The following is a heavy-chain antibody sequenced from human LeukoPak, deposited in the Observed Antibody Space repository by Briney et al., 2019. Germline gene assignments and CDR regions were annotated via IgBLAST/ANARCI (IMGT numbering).Heavy chain of an antibody. V-gene: IGHV4-59*12. Sequence: PSETLSLTCTVSGGSISSYYWSRIRQPPGKRLEWIGYIYYSGSTNYNPSLKSRVTISVDTSKNQFSLKLSSVTAADTAVYYCARERLQYRNWGQGTLVTVSS. CDR2: IYYSGST. CDR1: GGSISSYY. J-gene: IGHJ4*02. CDR3: ARERLQYRN. D-gene: IGHD4-11*01.